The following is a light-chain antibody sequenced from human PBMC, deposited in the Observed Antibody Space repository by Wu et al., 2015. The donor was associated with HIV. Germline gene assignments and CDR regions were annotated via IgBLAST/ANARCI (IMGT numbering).Light chain of an antibody. CDR1: QTISKDY. V-gene: IGKV3-20*01. Sequence: EIVLTQSPGTLSLSPGERATLSCRASQTISKDYLAWFQQKPGQAPRLLIFGASSRAPGIPDRFSGSGSGTDFTLTISRLEPEDFAVYFCQQYGSSPRYTFGQGTKLEIK. CDR2: GAS. CDR3: QQYGSSPRYT. J-gene: IGKJ2*01.